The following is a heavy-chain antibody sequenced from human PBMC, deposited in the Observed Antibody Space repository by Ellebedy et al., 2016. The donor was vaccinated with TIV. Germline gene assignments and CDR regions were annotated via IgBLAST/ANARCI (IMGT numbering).Heavy chain of an antibody. CDR3: AREPPVSFDP. V-gene: IGHV1-18*01. CDR1: GYTFTSYD. CDR2: ISAYNGNT. D-gene: IGHD4-11*01. Sequence: ASVKVSCKASGYTFTSYDINWVRQATGQGLEWMGWISAYNGNTNYAQKLQGRVTMTTDTSTSTAYMELRSLRSDDTAVYYCAREPPVSFDPWGQGTLVTVSS. J-gene: IGHJ5*02.